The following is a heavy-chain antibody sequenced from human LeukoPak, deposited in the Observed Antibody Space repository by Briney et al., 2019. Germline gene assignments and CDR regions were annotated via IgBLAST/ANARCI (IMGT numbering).Heavy chain of an antibody. CDR2: ISWNSGSI. J-gene: IGHJ3*02. CDR3: AKGGLAVAFYDAFDI. D-gene: IGHD6-19*01. V-gene: IGHV3-9*01. Sequence: PGRSLRLSCAASGFTFDDYAMHWVRQAPGKGLEWVSGISWNSGSIGYADSVKGRFTISRDNAKNSLYLQMNSLRAEDTALYYCAKGGLAVAFYDAFDIWGQGTMVTVSS. CDR1: GFTFDDYA.